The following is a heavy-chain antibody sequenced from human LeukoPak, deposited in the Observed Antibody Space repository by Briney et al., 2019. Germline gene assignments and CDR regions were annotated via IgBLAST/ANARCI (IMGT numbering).Heavy chain of an antibody. Sequence: GGSLRLSCAASGFTFSSYTMNWVRQAPGKGLEWVSSISSSSTYIYYADSVKGRFTISRDNAKNSLYLQMNSLRAEDTAVYYCAITKEGYYVVYWGQGTLVTVSS. CDR1: GFTFSSYT. J-gene: IGHJ4*02. CDR2: ISSSSTYI. D-gene: IGHD3-10*02. CDR3: AITKEGYYVVY. V-gene: IGHV3-21*01.